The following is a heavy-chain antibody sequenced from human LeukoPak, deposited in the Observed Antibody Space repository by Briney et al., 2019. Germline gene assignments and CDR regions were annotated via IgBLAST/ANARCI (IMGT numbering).Heavy chain of an antibody. J-gene: IGHJ6*02. Sequence: PGGSLRLSCAASGFTFSSYWMHWVRQAPGKGLVWVSRINSDGSSTSYADSVKGRFTISRDNAKNTLYLQMNSLRAEDTAVYYCARVAHLGSPADGKDVWGQGTTVTVSS. V-gene: IGHV3-74*01. CDR2: INSDGSST. D-gene: IGHD6-13*01. CDR1: GFTFSSYW. CDR3: ARVAHLGSPADGKDV.